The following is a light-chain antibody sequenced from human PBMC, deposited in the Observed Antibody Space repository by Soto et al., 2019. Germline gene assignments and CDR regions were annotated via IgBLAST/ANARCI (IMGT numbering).Light chain of an antibody. CDR2: EVS. Sequence: QSVLTQAASVSGSPGQSITISCAGTSNDIGGYNYVSWYQQHPGKAPKVMIYEVSNRPSGVSNRFSGSKSGNTASLTISGLQAEDEADYYCSSYTSSSTLYVFGSGTKVTVL. J-gene: IGLJ1*01. CDR3: SSYTSSSTLYV. CDR1: SNDIGGYNY. V-gene: IGLV2-14*01.